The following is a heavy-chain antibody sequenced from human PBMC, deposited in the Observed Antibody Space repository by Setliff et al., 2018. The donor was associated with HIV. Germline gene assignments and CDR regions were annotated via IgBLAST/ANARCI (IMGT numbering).Heavy chain of an antibody. Sequence: ASVKVSCKASGGTFSSHALSWVRQAPGQGLEWMGWISGFNGNTKYAQSFQDRVAMTTETATSTAYMEMRSLRSEDTAVYYCARMNAYYNVWRSTYYFDYWGQGTLVTVSS. V-gene: IGHV1-18*01. CDR3: ARMNAYYNVWRSTYYFDY. CDR2: ISGFNGNT. D-gene: IGHD3-3*01. CDR1: GGTFSSHA. J-gene: IGHJ4*02.